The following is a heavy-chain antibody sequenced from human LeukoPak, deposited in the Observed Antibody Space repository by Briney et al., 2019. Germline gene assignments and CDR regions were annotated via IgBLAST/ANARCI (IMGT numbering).Heavy chain of an antibody. CDR1: GYTFNLYY. J-gene: IGHJ5*02. V-gene: IGHV1-2*02. Sequence: ASVKVSCKASGYTFNLYYMHWVRQAPGQGLEWMGWINPNNGGTNYAQKFRGRVTMTSDTSISTAYMELNSLRSGDTAVYYCASPDYYGSGSYRFDPWGQGTLVTVSS. CDR3: ASPDYYGSGSYRFDP. D-gene: IGHD3-10*01. CDR2: INPNNGGT.